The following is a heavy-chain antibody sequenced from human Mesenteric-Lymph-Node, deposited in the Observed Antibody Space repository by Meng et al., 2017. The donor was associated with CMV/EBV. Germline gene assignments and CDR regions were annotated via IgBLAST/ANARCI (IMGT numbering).Heavy chain of an antibody. CDR1: GGSISSAVYY. D-gene: IGHD3-10*01. Sequence: TCTVSGGSISSAVYYWSWNRQPPGKGLEWIGYIYYSGSTYYNPSLKSRVSISIDTSKNQFSLKLSSVTAADTAVYHCARGPPGEYFDYWGQGTLVTVSS. CDR2: IYYSGST. CDR3: ARGPPGEYFDY. J-gene: IGHJ4*02. V-gene: IGHV4-30-4*08.